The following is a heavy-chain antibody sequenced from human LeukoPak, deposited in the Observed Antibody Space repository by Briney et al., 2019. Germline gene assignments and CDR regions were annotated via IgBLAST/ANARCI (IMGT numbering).Heavy chain of an antibody. CDR3: AKASDSSGYSAFDL. Sequence: GGSLRLSCTASGFTLSHYAMNWVRQAPGKGLEWVALRSHDGNNKYYADSVKGRFTISREDSNTVYLQVSSLRTEDTAMYYCAKASDSSGYSAFDLWGQGTMVTVSS. V-gene: IGHV3-30*18. J-gene: IGHJ3*01. CDR1: GFTLSHYA. CDR2: RSHDGNNK. D-gene: IGHD3-22*01.